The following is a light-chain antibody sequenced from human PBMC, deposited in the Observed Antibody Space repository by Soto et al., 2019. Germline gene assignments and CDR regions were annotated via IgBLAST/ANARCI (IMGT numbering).Light chain of an antibody. CDR3: SSYTSSSTV. CDR1: SSDVGGYNY. V-gene: IGLV2-14*01. CDR2: DVS. Sequence: QSALTQPASVSGSPGQSITISCTGTSSDVGGYNYVSWYQQHQGKAPKLMIYDVSNRPSGVSNRFSGSKSGNTASLTISGLQAEDEADYYCSSYTSSSTVFGTGTKLTVL. J-gene: IGLJ1*01.